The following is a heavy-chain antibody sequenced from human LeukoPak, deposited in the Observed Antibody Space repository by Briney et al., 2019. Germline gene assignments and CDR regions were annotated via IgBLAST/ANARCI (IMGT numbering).Heavy chain of an antibody. J-gene: IGHJ5*02. Sequence: SVKVSCKASGGTFSSYAISWVRQAPGQGLEWMGGIIPIFGTANYAQKFQGRVTITADESTSTAYMELSSLRSEDTAVYYCARRLRRANWFDPWGQGTLVTVSS. CDR2: IIPIFGTA. CDR1: GGTFSSYA. V-gene: IGHV1-69*13. CDR3: ARRLRRANWFDP. D-gene: IGHD5-12*01.